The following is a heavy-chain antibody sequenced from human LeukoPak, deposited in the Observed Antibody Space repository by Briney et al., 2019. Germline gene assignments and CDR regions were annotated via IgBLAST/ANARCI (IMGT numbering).Heavy chain of an antibody. J-gene: IGHJ6*03. Sequence: ASVKVSCKASGYTFTSYGISWVRQAPGRGLEWMGWISTYSGNTNYVQKFQGRVTMTTDSSTSSAYMELRSLRSDDTAVYYCARDHRDYYYYMDVWGKGTTVTVSS. CDR2: ISTYSGNT. D-gene: IGHD1-14*01. CDR3: ARDHRDYYYYMDV. V-gene: IGHV1-18*01. CDR1: GYTFTSYG.